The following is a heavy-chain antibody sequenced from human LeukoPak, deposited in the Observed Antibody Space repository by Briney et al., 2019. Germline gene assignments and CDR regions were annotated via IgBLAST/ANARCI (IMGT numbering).Heavy chain of an antibody. Sequence: PSETLSLTCTVSGGSVSSGSYYWSWIRQPPGKGLEWIGEINHSGSTNYNPSLKSRVTISVDTSKNQFSLKLSSVTAADTAVYYCARVVGDYWGQGTLVTVSS. CDR1: GGSVSSGSYY. CDR2: INHSGST. CDR3: ARVVGDY. J-gene: IGHJ4*02. V-gene: IGHV4-39*07.